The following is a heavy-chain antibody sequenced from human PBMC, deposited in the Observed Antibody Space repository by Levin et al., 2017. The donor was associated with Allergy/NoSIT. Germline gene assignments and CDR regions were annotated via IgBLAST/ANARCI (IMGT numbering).Heavy chain of an antibody. CDR2: TSGSGGTT. CDR1: GFTFSSYA. CDR3: AKEGGRAEAASGGFGYYYYGLGV. D-gene: IGHD6-13*01. V-gene: IGHV3-23*01. J-gene: IGHJ6*02. Sequence: GESLKISCAASGFTFSSYAMRWVRQAPGKGLEWVSATSGSGGTTHYADSVKGRFTVSRDNSRNTLFLQMNDLRAEDTAVYYCAKEGGRAEAASGGFGYYYYGLGVWGQGTTVTVSS.